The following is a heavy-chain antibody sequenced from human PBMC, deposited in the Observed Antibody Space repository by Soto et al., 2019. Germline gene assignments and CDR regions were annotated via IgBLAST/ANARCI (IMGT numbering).Heavy chain of an antibody. V-gene: IGHV4-59*01. CDR2: IYYSGST. Sequence: SETLSLTCTVSGGSISSYYWSWIRQPPGKGLEWIGYIYYSGSTNYNPSLKSRVTISVDTSKNQFSLKLSSVTAADTAVYYCARDQGVGTTGGGFDYWGQGTLVTVSS. D-gene: IGHD1-26*01. CDR3: ARDQGVGTTGGGFDY. J-gene: IGHJ4*02. CDR1: GGSISSYY.